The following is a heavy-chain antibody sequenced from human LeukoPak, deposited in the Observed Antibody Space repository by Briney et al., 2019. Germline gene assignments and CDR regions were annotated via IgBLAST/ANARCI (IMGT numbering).Heavy chain of an antibody. D-gene: IGHD3-10*01. J-gene: IGHJ4*02. Sequence: PSQTLSLTCTVSGGSISSYYWSWIRQPPGKGLEWIGYIYYSGSTNYNPSLKSRATISVDTSKNQFSLKLSSVTAEDTALYYCAKAPTYYYGSGSITQPYYFDYWGQGTLVTVSS. V-gene: IGHV4-59*01. CDR2: IYYSGST. CDR1: GGSISSYY. CDR3: AKAPTYYYGSGSITQPYYFDY.